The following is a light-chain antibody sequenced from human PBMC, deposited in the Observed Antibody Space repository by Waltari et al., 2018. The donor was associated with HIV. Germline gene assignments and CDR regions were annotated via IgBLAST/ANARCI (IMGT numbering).Light chain of an antibody. CDR3: QSYDTSLSGSGVV. J-gene: IGLJ2*01. V-gene: IGLV1-40*01. CDR2: GNN. CDR1: SSNIGAGFD. Sequence: QFVLTQPPSVSGAPGQRVTLSCTGTSSNIGAGFDVHWYQQLPGTAPKLLVYGNNNRPSGVPDRFSGSKSGTSASLASTGLQPEDEADYYCQSYDTSLSGSGVVFGGGTKLTVL.